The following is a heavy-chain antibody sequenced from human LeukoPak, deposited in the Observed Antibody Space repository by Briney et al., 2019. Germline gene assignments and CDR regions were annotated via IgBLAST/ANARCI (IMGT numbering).Heavy chain of an antibody. CDR3: AREDASAFDI. J-gene: IGHJ3*02. Sequence: ASVKVSCKVSGYTLTELSMHWVRQAPGKGLEWMGWINPSSGGTKFAQKFQGRVTMTRDTSISTAYMELSRLRSDDTAVYYCAREDASAFDIWGQGTMVSVSS. V-gene: IGHV1-2*02. CDR1: GYTLTELS. CDR2: INPSSGGT.